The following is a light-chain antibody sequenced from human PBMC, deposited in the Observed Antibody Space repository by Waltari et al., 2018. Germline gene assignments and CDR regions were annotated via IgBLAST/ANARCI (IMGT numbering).Light chain of an antibody. CDR3: SSYISSSTLEL. CDR2: DGS. Sequence: QSALTQPASVSGSPGQSITISCTGTSSDVGGYNYVSWYQQHPGKAPNLMIYDGSNRPSGVSNRFSGSKSGNTASLTISGLQAEDEADYYCSSYISSSTLELFGGGTSLTVL. J-gene: IGLJ2*01. V-gene: IGLV2-14*03. CDR1: SSDVGGYNY.